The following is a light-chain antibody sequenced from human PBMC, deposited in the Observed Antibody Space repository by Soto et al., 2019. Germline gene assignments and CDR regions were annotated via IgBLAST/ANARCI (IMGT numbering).Light chain of an antibody. J-gene: IGLJ2*01. CDR2: QDD. CDR1: KLGDKY. Sequence: SYELSQPPSVSVSPGQTATIACSGEKLGDKYAYWYQQKPGRSPVLVIYQDDQRPSGIPERFSGSNSGDTATLTISGTQTMDAADYYCQAWDSSTYVVFGGGTKLTVL. CDR3: QAWDSSTYVV. V-gene: IGLV3-1*01.